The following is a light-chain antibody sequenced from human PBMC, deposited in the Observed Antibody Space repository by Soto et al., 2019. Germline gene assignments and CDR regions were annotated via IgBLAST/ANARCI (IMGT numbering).Light chain of an antibody. J-gene: IGLJ1*01. CDR1: SSDVGNYNY. CDR2: EVS. Sequence: QSALTQPASVSGSPGQSITISCTGTSSDVGNYNYVSWYQQHPGKAPQLMIYEVSNRPSGVSDRFSGSKSGNTASLTISGLQTEDEADYYCSSKTSSSTLYVFGTGTKVTVL. CDR3: SSKTSSSTLYV. V-gene: IGLV2-14*01.